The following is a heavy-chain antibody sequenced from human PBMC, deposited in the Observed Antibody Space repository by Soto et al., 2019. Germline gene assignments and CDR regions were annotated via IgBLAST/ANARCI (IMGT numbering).Heavy chain of an antibody. CDR3: ARARVYATGPLDF. D-gene: IGHD6-13*01. J-gene: IGHJ4*02. CDR2: ISSSSDYI. Sequence: GGSLRLSCAASGFTFTSYTMNWVRQAPGKGLEWVSSISSSSDYIYYADPMKGRVTISRDNAKNSLFLDMNSLTGEDTAVYYCARARVYATGPLDFWGQGTLVTVSS. CDR1: GFTFTSYT. V-gene: IGHV3-21*06.